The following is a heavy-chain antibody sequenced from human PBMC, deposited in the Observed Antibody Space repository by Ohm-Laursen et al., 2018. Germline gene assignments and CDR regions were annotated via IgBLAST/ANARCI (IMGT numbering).Heavy chain of an antibody. D-gene: IGHD2-15*01. J-gene: IGHJ3*02. Sequence: SLRLSCAASGFTFRSYGMHWVRQAPGKGLQWVAVISYDGANKYYADSVKGRFTISRDNSKNTLFLQMSSLRAEDTAVYYCASLGYCSGGSCLWAFDIWGQGTMVTVSS. CDR2: ISYDGANK. V-gene: IGHV3-30*03. CDR1: GFTFRSYG. CDR3: ASLGYCSGGSCLWAFDI.